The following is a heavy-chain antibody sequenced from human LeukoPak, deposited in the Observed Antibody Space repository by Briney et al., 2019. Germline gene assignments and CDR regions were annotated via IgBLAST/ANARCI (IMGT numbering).Heavy chain of an antibody. V-gene: IGHV4-59*01. CDR3: ARAPGTLSKYYFDY. D-gene: IGHD1-1*01. CDR2: IYYSGST. Sequence: SETLSLTCTVSGGSISSYYWSWIRQPPGKGLEWIGYIYYSGSTSYNPSLKSRVTISVDTSKNQFSLKLSSVTAADTAVYYCARAPGTLSKYYFDYWGQGTLVTVSS. J-gene: IGHJ4*02. CDR1: GGSISSYY.